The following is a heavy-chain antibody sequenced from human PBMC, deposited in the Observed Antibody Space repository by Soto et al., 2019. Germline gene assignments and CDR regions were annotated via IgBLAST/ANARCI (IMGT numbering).Heavy chain of an antibody. D-gene: IGHD3-22*01. V-gene: IGHV3-23*01. J-gene: IGHJ2*01. CDR3: AKCGGYLLHWSLDL. Sequence: EVQLLESGGGLVQPGGSLRLSCAVSGFTFHTYAMSWVRQAPGKGLEWVSVISGSGDSTYYADSVKGRFTISRDNSRNTLYLEMSSLRADDTAVYYCAKCGGYLLHWSLDLWGRGTLVTVSS. CDR1: GFTFHTYA. CDR2: ISGSGDST.